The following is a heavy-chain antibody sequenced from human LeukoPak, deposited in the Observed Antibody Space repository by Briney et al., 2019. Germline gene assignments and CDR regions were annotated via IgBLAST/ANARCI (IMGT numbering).Heavy chain of an antibody. V-gene: IGHV3-23*01. J-gene: IGHJ4*02. Sequence: GGSLRLSCAASGFTFSSYAMSWVRQAPGKGLEWVSAISGSGGSTYYADSVKGRFTISRDNSKNTLYLQMNSLRAEDTAVYYCAKDRYALLWFEELLSDYWGQGTLVTVSS. D-gene: IGHD3-10*01. CDR1: GFTFSSYA. CDR2: ISGSGGST. CDR3: AKDRYALLWFEELLSDY.